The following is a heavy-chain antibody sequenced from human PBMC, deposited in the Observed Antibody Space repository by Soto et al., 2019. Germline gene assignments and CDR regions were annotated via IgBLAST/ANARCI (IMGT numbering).Heavy chain of an antibody. Sequence: QVQLVQSGAEVKKPGASVKVSCKASGYTFTSYGIIWVRQAPGQGLEWMGWISAYSGSTNYAQKLQGRVTMTTDTSTSTAYMELRSQRSDDTAVYYCARSIAAAVDFDYWGQGTLVTVSS. CDR2: ISAYSGST. J-gene: IGHJ4*02. CDR3: ARSIAAAVDFDY. CDR1: GYTFTSYG. D-gene: IGHD6-13*01. V-gene: IGHV1-18*01.